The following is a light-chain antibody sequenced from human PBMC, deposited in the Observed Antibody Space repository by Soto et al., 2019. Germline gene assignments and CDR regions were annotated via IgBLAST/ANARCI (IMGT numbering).Light chain of an antibody. CDR1: RRLLHITGETF. CDR2: EVS. CDR3: MQSTQLPPT. V-gene: IGKV2D-29*02. Sequence: DVVMTQTPLSLSVAPGQPASISCKSSRRLLHITGETFLFWYLQKPGQSPQLLIYEVSTRVSGVPDRFSGSGSGTDFTLEISRVETDDVGIYYCMQSTQLPPTFGQGTRLETK. J-gene: IGKJ5*01.